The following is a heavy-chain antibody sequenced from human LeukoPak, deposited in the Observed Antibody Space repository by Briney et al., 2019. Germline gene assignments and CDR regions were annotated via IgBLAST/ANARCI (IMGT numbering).Heavy chain of an antibody. CDR3: ARGAYYYDSGVYTLFDY. CDR2: IHTSGST. V-gene: IGHV4-4*07. Sequence: SETLSLTCTVPGGSISSYYWSWIRQPAGKGLEWIGRIHTSGSTNYNPSLKSRVTMSVDTSKNQFSLKLSSVTAADTAVYYCARGAYYYDSGVYTLFDYWGQGTLVTVSS. CDR1: GGSISSYY. J-gene: IGHJ4*02. D-gene: IGHD3-22*01.